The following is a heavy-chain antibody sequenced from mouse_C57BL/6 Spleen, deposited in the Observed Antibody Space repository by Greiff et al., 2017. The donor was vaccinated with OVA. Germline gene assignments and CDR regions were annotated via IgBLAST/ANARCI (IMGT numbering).Heavy chain of an antibody. Sequence: QVQLQQSGPGLVQPSQSLSITCTVSGFSLTSYGVHWVRQSPGKGLEWLGVIWRGGSTDYNAAFMSRLSITKDNSKSQVFFKINSLQADDTAIYYCAKVSDGYSWYFDVWGTGTTVTVSS. CDR3: AKVSDGYSWYFDV. V-gene: IGHV2-5*01. CDR2: IWRGGST. CDR1: GFSLTSYG. D-gene: IGHD2-3*01. J-gene: IGHJ1*03.